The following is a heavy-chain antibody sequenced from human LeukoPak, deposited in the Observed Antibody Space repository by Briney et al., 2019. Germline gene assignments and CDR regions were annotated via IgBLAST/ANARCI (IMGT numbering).Heavy chain of an antibody. J-gene: IGHJ4*02. CDR1: GGSISSYY. Sequence: PSETLSLTCTVSGGSISSYYWSRIRQPAGKGLEWIGRIYTSGSTNYNPSLKSRVTMSVDTSKNQFSLKLSSVTAADTAVYYCARFSYDSSGYYSFDYWGQGTLVTVSS. CDR2: IYTSGST. V-gene: IGHV4-4*07. CDR3: ARFSYDSSGYYSFDY. D-gene: IGHD3-22*01.